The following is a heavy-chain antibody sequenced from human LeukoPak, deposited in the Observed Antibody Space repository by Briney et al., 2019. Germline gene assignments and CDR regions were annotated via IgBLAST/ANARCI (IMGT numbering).Heavy chain of an antibody. Sequence: ASVKVSCKASGYTFTSDGISWVRQAPGQGLEWMGWISAYNGNTNYAQKLQGRVTMTTDTSTSTAYMELRSLRSDDTAVYYCARDVGSTSVYYYYGMDVWGQGTTVTVSS. CDR2: ISAYNGNT. V-gene: IGHV1-18*01. CDR3: ARDVGSTSVYYYYGMDV. CDR1: GYTFTSDG. D-gene: IGHD2-2*01. J-gene: IGHJ6*02.